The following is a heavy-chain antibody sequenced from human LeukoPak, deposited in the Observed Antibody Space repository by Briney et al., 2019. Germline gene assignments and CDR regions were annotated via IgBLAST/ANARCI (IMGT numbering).Heavy chain of an antibody. J-gene: IGHJ3*02. V-gene: IGHV3-48*01. CDR2: ITGGSTTI. Sequence: GGSLRLSCAASGFTFRSYNMNWVRQAPGKGLEWVSYITGGSTTIYYADSVKGRFTISRDNAKNSLYLQMNGLRAEDTAVYYCARAQAKGINDAFDIWGQGTMVTVSS. CDR3: ARAQAKGINDAFDI. CDR1: GFTFRSYN.